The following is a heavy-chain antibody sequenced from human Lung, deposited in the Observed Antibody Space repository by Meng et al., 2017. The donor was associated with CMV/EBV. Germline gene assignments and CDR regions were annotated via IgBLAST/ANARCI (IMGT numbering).Heavy chain of an antibody. V-gene: IGHV3-30*02. CDR3: AKDLLLFGGPNAYFDQ. CDR2: IRHDGTNK. Sequence: SCAASGLRFDDYGMHWVRQTPGKGLEWVAFIRHDGTNKFYGASVKGRFTISRDNSKSTVYLQMNSLRPEETALYYCAKDLLLFGGPNAYFDQWGQGTLVTVSS. CDR1: GLRFDDYG. J-gene: IGHJ4*02. D-gene: IGHD3-16*01.